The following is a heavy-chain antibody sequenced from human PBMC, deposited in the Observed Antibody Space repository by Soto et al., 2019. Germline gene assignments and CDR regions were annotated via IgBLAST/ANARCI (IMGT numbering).Heavy chain of an antibody. CDR3: ARPHNNYATD. CDR2: INPGDSKS. V-gene: IGHV5-51*01. D-gene: IGHD4-4*01. CDR1: GYSFGIYW. J-gene: IGHJ4*02. Sequence: GESLKISCKGSGYSFGIYWIGWVRQMPGEGLKWMAIINPGDSKSRYSPSFQGQVTISVDKSISTAYLQWSSLKASHTAMYYCARPHNNYATDWGPGTLVTVSS.